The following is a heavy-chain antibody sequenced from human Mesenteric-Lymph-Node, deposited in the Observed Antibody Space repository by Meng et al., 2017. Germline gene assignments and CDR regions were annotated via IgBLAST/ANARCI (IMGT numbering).Heavy chain of an antibody. CDR1: GFTFSSYA. CDR2: ISYDGSNK. V-gene: IGHV3-30*04. CDR3: ARFPHYYDSGGYSDYYYYYGMDV. D-gene: IGHD3-22*01. J-gene: IGHJ6*02. Sequence: GESLKISCAASGFTFSSYAMHWVRQAPGKGLEWVAVISYDGSNKYYADSVKGRFTISRDNSKNTLYLQMNSLRAEDTAVYYCARFPHYYDSGGYSDYYYYYGMDVWGQGTTVTVSS.